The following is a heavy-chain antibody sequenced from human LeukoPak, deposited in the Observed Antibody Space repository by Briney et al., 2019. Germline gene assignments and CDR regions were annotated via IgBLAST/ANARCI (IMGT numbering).Heavy chain of an antibody. CDR2: INHSGST. J-gene: IGHJ3*02. CDR3: ARGLGFWSGYVHFNYRHFAFDI. CDR1: GGSFSGYY. Sequence: PSETLSLTCAVYGGSFSGYYWSWIRQPPGKGLEWIGEINHSGSTNYNPSLKSRVTISVDTSKNQFSLKLSSVTAADTAVYYCARGLGFWSGYVHFNYRHFAFDIWGQGTMVTVSS. V-gene: IGHV4-34*01. D-gene: IGHD3-3*01.